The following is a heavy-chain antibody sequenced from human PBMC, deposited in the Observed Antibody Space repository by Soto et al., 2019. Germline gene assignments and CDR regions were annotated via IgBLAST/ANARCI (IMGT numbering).Heavy chain of an antibody. CDR3: ARGTYYYDSSGYYYSSSGMDV. J-gene: IGHJ6*02. V-gene: IGHV1-69*13. CDR1: GGTFSSYA. D-gene: IGHD3-22*01. Sequence: SVKVSCKASGGTFSSYAISWVRQAPGQGLEWLGGIILIFGTANYAQKFQGRVTITADESTSTAYMELSSLRSEDTAVYYCARGTYYYDSSGYYYSSSGMDVWGQGTTVTVS. CDR2: IILIFGTA.